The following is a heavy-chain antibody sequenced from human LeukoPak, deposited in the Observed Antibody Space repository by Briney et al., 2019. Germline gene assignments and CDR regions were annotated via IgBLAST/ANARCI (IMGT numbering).Heavy chain of an antibody. CDR1: GGSFSGYY. CDR3: ARGGPYYYYGMDV. V-gene: IGHV4-34*01. Sequence: NPSETLSLTCAVYGGSFSGYYWSWIRQPPGKGLEWIGEINHSGSTNYNPSLKSRVTISVDTSKNQFSLKLSSVTAADTAVYYCARGGPYYYYGMDVWSQGTTVTVSS. CDR2: INHSGST. J-gene: IGHJ6*02.